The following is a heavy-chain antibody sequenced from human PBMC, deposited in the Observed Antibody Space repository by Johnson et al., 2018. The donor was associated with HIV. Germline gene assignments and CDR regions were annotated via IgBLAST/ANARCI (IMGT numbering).Heavy chain of an antibody. D-gene: IGHD7-27*01. CDR3: TTDPWGSDAFDI. Sequence: VQLVESGGGVVRPGGSLRLSCAASGFTFSSYWMSWVRQAPGKGLEWVGRIKSKTDGGTTDYAAPVKGRFTISRDDSKNTLYLQMNSLKTEDTAVYYCTTDPWGSDAFDIWGQGTMVTVSS. J-gene: IGHJ3*02. CDR2: IKSKTDGGTT. CDR1: GFTFSSYW. V-gene: IGHV3-15*01.